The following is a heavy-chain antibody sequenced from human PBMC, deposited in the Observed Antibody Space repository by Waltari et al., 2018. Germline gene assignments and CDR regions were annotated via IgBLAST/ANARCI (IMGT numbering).Heavy chain of an antibody. D-gene: IGHD3-22*01. V-gene: IGHV4-39*01. J-gene: IGHJ3*02. Sequence: HLQLQESGPGLVKPSETLSLTCTVSGGSISSSHYYWGWIRQPPGKGLEWIGSIYDSGSTYYKPSLKSRVTISVDTSKNQFSLRLRFVTAADTAVYYCARRRDFYDSSGYYYEAFDIWGQGTMVTVSS. CDR1: GGSISSSHYY. CDR2: IYDSGST. CDR3: ARRRDFYDSSGYYYEAFDI.